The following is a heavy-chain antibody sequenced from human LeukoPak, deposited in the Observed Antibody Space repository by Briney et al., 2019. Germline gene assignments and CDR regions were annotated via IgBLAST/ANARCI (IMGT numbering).Heavy chain of an antibody. J-gene: IGHJ4*02. Sequence: GSLRLSYAASGFTVSSYAMHWVRQATGKGLEWVSAIGTAGDTFYPGSVKGRFTISRENAKNSLYLQMNSLRAEDTAVYYCARQMTPHGNFDYWGQGTLVTVSS. CDR2: IGTAGDT. V-gene: IGHV3-13*01. CDR1: GFTVSSYA. CDR3: ARQMTPHGNFDY. D-gene: IGHD1-26*01.